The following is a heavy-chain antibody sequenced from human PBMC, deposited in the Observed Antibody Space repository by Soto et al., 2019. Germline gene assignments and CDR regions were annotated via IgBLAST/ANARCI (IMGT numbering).Heavy chain of an antibody. Sequence: LRLSCAASGFTFSSYAMSWVRQAPGKGLEWVSSISGSGGSTYYADSVKGRFTLSRDNSKNTLYLQMNSLRAEDTAVYYCAKAGHYDFWSGYYYFDYWGQGTLVTVSS. CDR1: GFTFSSYA. CDR3: AKAGHYDFWSGYYYFDY. D-gene: IGHD3-3*01. CDR2: ISGSGGST. J-gene: IGHJ4*02. V-gene: IGHV3-23*01.